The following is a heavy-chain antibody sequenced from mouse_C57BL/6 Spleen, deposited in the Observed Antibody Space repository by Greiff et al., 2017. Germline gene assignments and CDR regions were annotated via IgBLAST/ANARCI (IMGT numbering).Heavy chain of an antibody. CDR1: GFTFSSYG. J-gene: IGHJ2*01. D-gene: IGHD1-1*01. CDR3: ATYGSSFDY. CDR2: ISSGGSYT. Sequence: EVKLMESGGDLVKPGGSLKLSCAASGFTFSSYGMSWVRQTPDKRLEWVATISSGGSYTYYPDSVKGRFTISRDNAKNTLYLQMSSLKAEDTAMYYCATYGSSFDYWGQGTTLTVAS. V-gene: IGHV5-6*01.